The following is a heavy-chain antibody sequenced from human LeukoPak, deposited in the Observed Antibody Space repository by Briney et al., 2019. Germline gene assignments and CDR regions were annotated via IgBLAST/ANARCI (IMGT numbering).Heavy chain of an antibody. V-gene: IGHV3-48*04. CDR2: ISGTSSTM. CDR3: ARELPNYYGMDV. J-gene: IGHJ6*02. Sequence: PGGSLRLSCAASGFTFSTYSMNWVRQAPGKGLDWVSYISGTSSTMHYADSVKGRFTISRDNAKNSLYLQMNSLRAEDTAVYYLARELPNYYGMDVWGQGTTVTAPS. CDR1: GFTFSTYS.